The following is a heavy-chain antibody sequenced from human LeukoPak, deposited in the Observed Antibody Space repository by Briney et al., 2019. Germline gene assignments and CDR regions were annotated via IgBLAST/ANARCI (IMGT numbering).Heavy chain of an antibody. CDR2: IYSGGNT. D-gene: IGHD3-22*01. CDR1: GFTVSTKY. J-gene: IGHJ4*02. V-gene: IGHV3-66*01. CDR3: ARGLDSSGYYLYFDC. Sequence: GGSLRLSCVASGFTVSTKYMSWVRQAPGKGLEWISVIYSGGNTFYADSVKGRFTISRDNSKNTVFLQMNSLRAEDTAVYYCARGLDSSGYYLYFDCWGQGTLVTVSS.